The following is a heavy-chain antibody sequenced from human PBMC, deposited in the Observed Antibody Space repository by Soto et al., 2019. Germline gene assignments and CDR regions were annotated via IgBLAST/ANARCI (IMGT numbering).Heavy chain of an antibody. CDR1: MYFSSYA. CDR3: VGRRIPVFGVVIIWCHDGPRRVRRETYFDS. J-gene: IGHJ4*02. V-gene: IGHV3-13*01. D-gene: IGHD3-3*01. Sequence: EVQPVDSGGGGTAWGVPETLLYCLWMYFSSYALHWVRQCSGKGLEWVLGIGTAGDTYCPGSVKGRFSISRENGKNFLYLQMNSLRAGDTSVYYCVGRRIPVFGVVIIWCHDGPRRVRRETYFDSWGQGTQVTVSS. CDR2: IGTAGDT.